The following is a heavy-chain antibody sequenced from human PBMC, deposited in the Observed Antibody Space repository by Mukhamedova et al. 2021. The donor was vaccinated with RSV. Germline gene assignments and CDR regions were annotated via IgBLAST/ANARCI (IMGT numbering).Heavy chain of an antibody. D-gene: IGHD3-3*01. Sequence: VHGRFTISRDNAKNSLYLQMNSLRAEDTAVYYCAREPPDFWGQGTLVTVSP. J-gene: IGHJ4*02. CDR3: AREPPDF. V-gene: IGHV3-21*01.